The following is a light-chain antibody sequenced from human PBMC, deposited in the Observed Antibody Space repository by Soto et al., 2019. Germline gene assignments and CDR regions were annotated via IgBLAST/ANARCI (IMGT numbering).Light chain of an antibody. CDR3: QQANSFPFT. V-gene: IGKV1-12*01. CDR2: AAS. Sequence: DIQMTQSPSSVSASVGDRVTITCRASQGISNWLAWYQQKPGKAPKPLIYAASSLHSGVPARFTGSGFGPVFTLTISSLQPEDFATYYCQQANSFPFTFGPGTKVDIK. J-gene: IGKJ3*01. CDR1: QGISNW.